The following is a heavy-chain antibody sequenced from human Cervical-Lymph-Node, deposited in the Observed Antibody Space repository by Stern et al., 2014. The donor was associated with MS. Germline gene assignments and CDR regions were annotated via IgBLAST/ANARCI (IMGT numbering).Heavy chain of an antibody. Sequence: EVQLVESGGGLIQPGGSLRLSCAASGFTVSTNYMSWVRQAPGKGMEWVSVIYSVDNTYYADSVKGRFTISSNNSKNTVYLQINSLRGEDTAVYYCSREVAAAGTGFLHHWGQGTLVTVSS. D-gene: IGHD6-13*01. CDR2: IYSVDNT. J-gene: IGHJ1*01. CDR1: GFTVSTNY. CDR3: SREVAAAGTGFLHH. V-gene: IGHV3-53*01.